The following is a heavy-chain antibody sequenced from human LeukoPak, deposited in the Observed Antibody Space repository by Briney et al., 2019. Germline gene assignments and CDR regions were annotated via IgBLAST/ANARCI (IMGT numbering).Heavy chain of an antibody. CDR1: ALTFSSNE. D-gene: IGHD4-11*01. V-gene: IGHV3-48*03. CDR2: ISSSGSTI. CDR3: ARGVSHYSNYYYYYYMDV. Sequence: PGGSLRLSCAASALTFSSNEMNWVRQAPGEGLEWVSYISSSGSTIYYADSVKGRFTISRDNAKNSLYLQMNSLRAEDTASYYCARGVSHYSNYYYYYYMDVWGKGTTVTVSS. J-gene: IGHJ6*03.